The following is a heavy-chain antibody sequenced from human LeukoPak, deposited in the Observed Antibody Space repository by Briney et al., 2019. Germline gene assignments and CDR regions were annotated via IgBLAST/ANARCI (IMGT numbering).Heavy chain of an antibody. CDR2: INPNSGGT. Sequence: ASVKVSCKASGYTFTGYYLHWVRQAPGQGLEWMGWINPNSGGTDYAQKFQGRVTMTRDTSISTVYIELSGLTSDDTAMYYCARDASRRAAPDDFWGQGTLVTVSS. CDR1: GYTFTGYY. V-gene: IGHV1-2*02. CDR3: ARDASRRAAPDDF. J-gene: IGHJ4*02. D-gene: IGHD2-15*01.